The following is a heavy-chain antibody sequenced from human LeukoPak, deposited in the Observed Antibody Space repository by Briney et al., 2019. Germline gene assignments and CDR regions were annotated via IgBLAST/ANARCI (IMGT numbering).Heavy chain of an antibody. CDR2: IYGGGGT. Sequence: GGSLRLSCAASGFTVRNTHMTWVRQAPGKGLEWVSVIYGGGGTYYADSVKGRFTISRDNSKNTLYLQMNSLRAEDTAVYYCARRPIKYYYYGMDVWGQGTTVTVSS. CDR1: GFTVRNTH. J-gene: IGHJ6*02. CDR3: ARRPIKYYYYGMDV. V-gene: IGHV3-53*05.